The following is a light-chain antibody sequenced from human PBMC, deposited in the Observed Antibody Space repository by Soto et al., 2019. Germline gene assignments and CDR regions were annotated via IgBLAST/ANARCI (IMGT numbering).Light chain of an antibody. CDR2: GAS. J-gene: IGKJ5*01. CDR1: QSVSTN. CDR3: QQYKDWFSIT. Sequence: EIVMTQSPATLSVSPGETVTLSCRASQSVSTNSAWYQQRPGQAPRLLIYGASTRATGIPARFSGSGSGTEFTLTISSLQSEYFAVYYCQQYKDWFSITFGQGTRLEIK. V-gene: IGKV3-15*01.